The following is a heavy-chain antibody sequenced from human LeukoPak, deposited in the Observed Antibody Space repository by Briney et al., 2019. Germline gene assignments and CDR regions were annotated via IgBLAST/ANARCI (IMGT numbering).Heavy chain of an antibody. V-gene: IGHV4-4*07. J-gene: IGHJ4*02. CDR2: IYSSGST. Sequence: SETLSCTGTGSACSFSSIYWSCIRQRVGQGLEWIGRIYSSGSTNYNPSLKSRVIMSIDTSKNQFSLKMSSVTAADTAVYYCARDYSQAGESGVPTDYWGQGILVIVSS. D-gene: IGHD3-3*01. CDR1: ACSFSSIY. CDR3: ARDYSQAGESGVPTDY.